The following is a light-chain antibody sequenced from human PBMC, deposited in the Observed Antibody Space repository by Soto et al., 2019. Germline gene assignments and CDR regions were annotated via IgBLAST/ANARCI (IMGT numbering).Light chain of an antibody. CDR3: QQYDNLPT. CDR2: DVF. V-gene: IGKV1-33*01. CDR1: QDISNY. J-gene: IGKJ5*01. Sequence: DIQMTQSPSSLSASVGDRVTITCQASQDISNYLNWYQQKPWKAPKLLIYDVFNLETGVPSRFSGSGSGTDFTFTISSLQPEDIATYYCQQYDNLPTFGQGTRLEIK.